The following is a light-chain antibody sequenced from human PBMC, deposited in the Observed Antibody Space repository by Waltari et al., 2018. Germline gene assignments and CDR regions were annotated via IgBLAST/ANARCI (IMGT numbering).Light chain of an antibody. J-gene: IGLJ2*01. CDR3: CSYAGSSTFGVV. V-gene: IGLV2-23*02. CDR2: EVS. Sequence: QSALTQPASVSGSPGQSITISCTATSSSVGRYYLFSWYQQHPGKAPKLMIYEVSKRPSGVSNRFSGSKSGNTASLTISGLQAEDEADYYCCSYAGSSTFGVVFGGGTKLTVL. CDR1: SSSVGRYYL.